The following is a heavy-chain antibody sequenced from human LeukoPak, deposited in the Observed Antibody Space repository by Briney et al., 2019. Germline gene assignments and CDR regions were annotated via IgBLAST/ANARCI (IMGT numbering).Heavy chain of an antibody. D-gene: IGHD6-13*01. J-gene: IGHJ4*02. V-gene: IGHV3-23*01. CDR3: ARGGPAAGRFDY. CDR1: GFTFSSYA. CDR2: ISGSGGST. Sequence: GGSLRLSCAASGFTFSSYAMSWVRQAPGKGLEWVSVISGSGGSTYYADSVKGRFTISRDNSKSTLYLQMNSLRAEDTAVYYCARGGPAAGRFDYWGQGTLVTVSS.